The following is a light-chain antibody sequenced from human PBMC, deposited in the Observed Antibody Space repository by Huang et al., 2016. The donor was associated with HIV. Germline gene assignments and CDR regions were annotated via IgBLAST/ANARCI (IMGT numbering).Light chain of an antibody. CDR3: QQYNSYSGT. Sequence: DIQMTQSPSTLSASVGDRVTITCRASQSVSYWLAWYQQEPGKAPNLLIDKSSTLQSGVPSRFSGSGSGTEFALTISSLQPDDFATYYCQQYNSYSGTFGQGTKVEIK. V-gene: IGKV1-5*03. CDR2: KSS. J-gene: IGKJ1*01. CDR1: QSVSYW.